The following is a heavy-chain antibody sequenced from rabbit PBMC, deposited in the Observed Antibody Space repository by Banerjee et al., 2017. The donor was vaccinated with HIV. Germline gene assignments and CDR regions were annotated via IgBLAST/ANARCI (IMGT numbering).Heavy chain of an antibody. CDR3: ARNYVNAFDP. CDR1: GFSFSGGYY. J-gene: IGHJ2*01. CDR2: IDTNDGDT. Sequence: QQQLVESGGGLVKPGASLTLTCKASGFSFSGGYYICWVRQAPGKGLEWIACIDTNDGDTDYANWPKGRFTISKTSSTTVTLQMTSLTAADTATYFCARNYVNAFDPWGPGTLVTVS. D-gene: IGHD1-1*01. V-gene: IGHV1S45*01.